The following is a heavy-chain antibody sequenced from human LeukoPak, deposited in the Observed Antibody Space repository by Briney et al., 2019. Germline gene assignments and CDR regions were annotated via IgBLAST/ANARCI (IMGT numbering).Heavy chain of an antibody. Sequence: GGSLRLSCAASGFTFSSYSMNWVRQAPGKGLEWVSSISSSSSYIYYADSVKGRFTISRDNAKNSLYLQMNSLRAEDTAVYYCAKDEVGATTNWFDPWGQGTLVTVSS. D-gene: IGHD1-26*01. CDR1: GFTFSSYS. CDR3: AKDEVGATTNWFDP. CDR2: ISSSSSYI. V-gene: IGHV3-21*04. J-gene: IGHJ5*02.